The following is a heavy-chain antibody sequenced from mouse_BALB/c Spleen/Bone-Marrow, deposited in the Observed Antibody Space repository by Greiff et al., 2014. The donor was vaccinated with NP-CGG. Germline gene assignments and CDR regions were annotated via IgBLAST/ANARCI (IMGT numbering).Heavy chain of an antibody. CDR1: GFAFSSYD. CDR2: ISSGGGST. D-gene: IGHD2-3*01. V-gene: IGHV5-12-1*01. J-gene: IGHJ4*01. Sequence: EVQLVESGGGLVKPGGSLKLSCAASGFAFSSYDMSWVRQTPEKRLEWVAYISSGGGSTYYPDTVKGRFTISRDNAENTLYLQMSSLKSEDTAMYYCARHEDGYYDAMDYWGQGTSVTVSS. CDR3: ARHEDGYYDAMDY.